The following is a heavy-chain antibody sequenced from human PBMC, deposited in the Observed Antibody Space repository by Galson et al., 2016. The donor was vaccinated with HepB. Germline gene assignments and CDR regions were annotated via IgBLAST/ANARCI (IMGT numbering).Heavy chain of an antibody. CDR1: GFIFSGSG. D-gene: IGHD1-1*01. CDR3: ARDSGYNHFDY. CDR2: IWYDGSQK. V-gene: IGHV3-33*01. Sequence: SLRLSCAASGFIFSGSGMHWVRQAPGKGREWLAVIWYDGSQKYDIDSVKGRFTISRDNSKNMLYLEMNNLRDEDTAVYYCARDSGYNHFDYWGQGTLVTVSS. J-gene: IGHJ4*02.